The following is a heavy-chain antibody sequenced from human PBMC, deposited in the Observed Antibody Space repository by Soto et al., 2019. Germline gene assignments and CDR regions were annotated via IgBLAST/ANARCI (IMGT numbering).Heavy chain of an antibody. D-gene: IGHD6-13*01. CDR3: ARARATIAAAAIFDC. CDR2: VYRTGST. J-gene: IGHJ4*02. CDR1: GGSISTSNW. Sequence: ETLSLTCAVSGGSISTSNWWSWVRQPPGKGLEWIGEVYRTGSTTYNPSLESRLTISVDKSKNQFSLKLTSVTAADTAVYYCARARATIAAAAIFDCWGQGTLVTVSS. V-gene: IGHV4-4*02.